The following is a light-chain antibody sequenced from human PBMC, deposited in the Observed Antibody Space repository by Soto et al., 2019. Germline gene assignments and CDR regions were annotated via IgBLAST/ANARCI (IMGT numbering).Light chain of an antibody. CDR3: QKYNSAPLT. CDR1: QGINNY. V-gene: IGKV1-27*01. J-gene: IGKJ4*01. Sequence: DIQMTQSPSSLSASVGDRVTITCRAMQGINNYLAWYQQRPWKVPKLLIYAASTLQSGVSFRFSGSGSGTEFTLTISSLQPEDVATYYCQKYNSAPLTFGGGTKVEI. CDR2: AAS.